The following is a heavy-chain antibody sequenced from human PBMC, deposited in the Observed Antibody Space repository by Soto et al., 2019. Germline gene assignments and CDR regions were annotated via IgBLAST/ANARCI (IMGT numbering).Heavy chain of an antibody. Sequence: PGGSLRLSCAASGFTFSSYDMHWVRQATGKGLEWVSAIGTAGDTYYPGSVKGRFTISRENAKNSLYLQMNSLRAGDTAVYYCARGFQYYDSSGYYYGLVAFDIWGQGTMVTVSS. D-gene: IGHD3-22*01. CDR2: IGTAGDT. CDR3: ARGFQYYDSSGYYYGLVAFDI. V-gene: IGHV3-13*01. J-gene: IGHJ3*02. CDR1: GFTFSSYD.